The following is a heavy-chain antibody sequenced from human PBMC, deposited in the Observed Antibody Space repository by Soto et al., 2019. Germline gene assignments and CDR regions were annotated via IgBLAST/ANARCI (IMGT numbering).Heavy chain of an antibody. J-gene: IGHJ6*02. CDR3: ARGMKNYYAMDV. V-gene: IGHV3-74*01. CDR1: GFSVRNYW. CDR2: LNTDGSFT. Sequence: LRLSYAASGFSVRNYWMHWVRQAPGKGLVWVSRLNTDGSFTAYADSVKGRFTLSRDNAKNTVYLQMNSLRAEDTAVYYCARGMKNYYAMDVWGQGTTVTVSS.